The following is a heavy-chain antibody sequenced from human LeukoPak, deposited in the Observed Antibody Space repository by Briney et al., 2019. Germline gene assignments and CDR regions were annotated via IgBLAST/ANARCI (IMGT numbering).Heavy chain of an antibody. CDR1: GYTFTGYY. CDR2: INPNSGNT. Sequence: ASVKVSCKASGYTFTGYYMHWVRQAPGQGLEWMGWINPNSGNTGYAQKFQGRVTITRNTSISTAYMELSSLRSEDTAVYYCARGEGYSYGLDYWGQGTLVTVSS. CDR3: ARGEGYSYGLDY. J-gene: IGHJ4*02. V-gene: IGHV1-8*03. D-gene: IGHD5-18*01.